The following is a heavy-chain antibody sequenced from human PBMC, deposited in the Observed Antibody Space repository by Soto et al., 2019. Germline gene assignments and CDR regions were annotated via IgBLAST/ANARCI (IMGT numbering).Heavy chain of an antibody. D-gene: IGHD6-13*01. CDR3: ARVSPGYSSSWYTFGYYYYSMDV. Sequence: ASVKVSCKASGYTFTSYAMYWVRQAPGQRLEWMGWINAGNGNTKYSQKFQGRVTITRDTSASTAYMELSSLRFEDTAVYYCARVSPGYSSSWYTFGYYYYSMDVWGQGTTVTVSS. J-gene: IGHJ6*02. CDR2: INAGNGNT. V-gene: IGHV1-3*01. CDR1: GYTFTSYA.